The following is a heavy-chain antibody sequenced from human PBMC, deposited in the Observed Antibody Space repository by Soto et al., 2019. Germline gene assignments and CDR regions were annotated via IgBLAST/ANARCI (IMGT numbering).Heavy chain of an antibody. CDR1: VGSISSGGYY. CDR2: IYYSGST. Sequence: PSETLSLTCTVSVGSISSGGYYWSWIRQHPGKGLEWIGYIYYSGSTYYNPSLKSRVTISVDTSKSQFSLKLSSVTAADTAVYCWARVAESITRVGGTHGRAVGGKGPTVTVPP. D-gene: IGHD3-10*01. CDR3: ARVAESITRVGGTHGRAV. J-gene: IGHJ6*04. V-gene: IGHV4-31*03.